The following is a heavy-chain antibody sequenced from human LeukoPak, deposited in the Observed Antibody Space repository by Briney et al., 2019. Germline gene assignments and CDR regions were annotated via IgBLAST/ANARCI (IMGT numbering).Heavy chain of an antibody. CDR1: GFTFSSYT. V-gene: IGHV3-21*01. J-gene: IGHJ4*02. D-gene: IGHD2-8*01. CDR2: ISSSTSYI. Sequence: GGSLRLSCAASGFTFSSYTMNWVRQAPGKGLEWVSSISSSTSYIYYADSVKGRFTNSRDNAKNSLYLQMNSLRAEDTAVYYCARGMQHLDYWGQGTLVTVSS. CDR3: ARGMQHLDY.